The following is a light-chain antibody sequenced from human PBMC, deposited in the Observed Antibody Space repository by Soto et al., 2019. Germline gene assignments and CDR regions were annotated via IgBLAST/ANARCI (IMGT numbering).Light chain of an antibody. CDR2: GPS. Sequence: EIVMTQSPATLSVSPGERATLSCRASRSVSSNLAWYQQKPGQAPRLLIYGPSTRATGTPARFSGSGSGTEFTLTISSLQSEDFAIYYCQQYKNWPAITFGQGTRLEIK. J-gene: IGKJ5*01. V-gene: IGKV3D-15*01. CDR3: QQYKNWPAIT. CDR1: RSVSSN.